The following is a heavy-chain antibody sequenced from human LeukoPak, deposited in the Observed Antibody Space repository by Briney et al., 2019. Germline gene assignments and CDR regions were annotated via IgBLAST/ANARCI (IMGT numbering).Heavy chain of an antibody. Sequence: SVKVSCKASGGTFSSYAISWVRQAPGQGLEWMGGIIPIFGTANYAQKFQGRVTITADESTSTAYMELSSLRSEDTAVYYCARGGRGRVEEYQLPRAFDIWGQGTMVTVSS. CDR1: GGTFSSYA. J-gene: IGHJ3*02. D-gene: IGHD2-2*01. CDR3: ARGGRGRVEEYQLPRAFDI. CDR2: IIPIFGTA. V-gene: IGHV1-69*13.